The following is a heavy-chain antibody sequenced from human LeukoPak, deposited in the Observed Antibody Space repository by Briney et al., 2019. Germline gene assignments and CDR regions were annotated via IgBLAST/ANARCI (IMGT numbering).Heavy chain of an antibody. Sequence: GGSLRLSCAASGFTFSSYSMNWVRQAPGKGLEWVSSISSSSSYIYYADSVKGRFTISRDNAKNSLYLQMNSLRAEDTAVYYCAREFGPRIGYSYGGEGYWGQGTLVTVSS. D-gene: IGHD5-18*01. J-gene: IGHJ4*02. V-gene: IGHV3-21*01. CDR1: GFTFSSYS. CDR2: ISSSSSYI. CDR3: AREFGPRIGYSYGGEGY.